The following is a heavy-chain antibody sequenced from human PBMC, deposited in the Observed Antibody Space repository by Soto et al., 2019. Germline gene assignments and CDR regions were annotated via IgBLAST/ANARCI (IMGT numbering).Heavy chain of an antibody. CDR3: ARVASSSSWHIPHFDQ. J-gene: IGHJ4*02. Sequence: GGSLRLSCSASGFMFRSYAMHWVRQAPGKGLEWVAGIWYDGSTKYYGDSVKGRYSISRDNSKNMLDLQMNSLRAEDTAVYYCARVASSSSWHIPHFDQWGQGTLVTVSS. CDR2: IWYDGSTK. V-gene: IGHV3-33*01. CDR1: GFMFRSYA. D-gene: IGHD6-13*01.